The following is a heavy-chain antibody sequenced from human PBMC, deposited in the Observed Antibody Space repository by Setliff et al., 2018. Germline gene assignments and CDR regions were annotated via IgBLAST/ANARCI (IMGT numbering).Heavy chain of an antibody. V-gene: IGHV1-24*01. J-gene: IGHJ5*02. CDR1: GYTLTELS. D-gene: IGHD3-3*01. Sequence: GASVKVSCKVSGYTLTELSMHWVRQAPGKGLEWMGGFDPEDGETIYAQKFQGRVTMTEDTSTDTAYMELSSLRSEDTAVYYCARDTYIGDFWSGYYIQGRFDPWGQGTLVTVSS. CDR3: ARDTYIGDFWSGYYIQGRFDP. CDR2: FDPEDGET.